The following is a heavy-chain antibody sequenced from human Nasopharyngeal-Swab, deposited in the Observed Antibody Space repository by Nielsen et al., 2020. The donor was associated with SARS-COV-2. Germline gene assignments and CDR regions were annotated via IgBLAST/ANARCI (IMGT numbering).Heavy chain of an antibody. CDR3: ARGWRAVRGYNWFDP. V-gene: IGHV4-59*01. J-gene: IGHJ5*02. CDR2: IYYSGST. Sequence: GSLRLTYTVSGGSISSYYWSWIRQPPGKGLEWIGYIYYSGSTNYNPSLKSRVTISVDTSKNQFSLKLSSVTAADTAVYYCARGWRAVRGYNWFDPWGQGTLVTVSS. CDR1: GGSISSYY. D-gene: IGHD3-10*01.